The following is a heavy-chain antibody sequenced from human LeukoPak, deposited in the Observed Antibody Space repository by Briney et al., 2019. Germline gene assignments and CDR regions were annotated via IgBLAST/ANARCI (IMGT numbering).Heavy chain of an antibody. D-gene: IGHD6-19*01. Sequence: SETLSLTCTGSGGSISSYYWSWIRQPPGKGLEWIGYIYYSGSTNYNPSLKSRVTISVDTSKNQFSLKLSSVTAADTAVYYCAREGPGIAVVDYWGQGTLVTVSS. V-gene: IGHV4-59*01. CDR3: AREGPGIAVVDY. J-gene: IGHJ4*02. CDR2: IYYSGST. CDR1: GGSISSYY.